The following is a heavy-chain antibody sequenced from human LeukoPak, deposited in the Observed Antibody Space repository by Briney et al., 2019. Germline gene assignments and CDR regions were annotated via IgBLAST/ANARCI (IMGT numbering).Heavy chain of an antibody. V-gene: IGHV1-69*06. J-gene: IGHJ4*02. CDR1: GGTFSSYA. D-gene: IGHD2-2*01. CDR2: IIPIFGTA. Sequence: VASVKVSCKASGGTFSSYAISWVRQAPGQGLEWMGRIIPIFGTANYAQKFQGRVTITADKSTSTAYMELSSLRSEDTAVYYCARGVPDLTFDYWGQGTLVTVSS. CDR3: ARGVPDLTFDY.